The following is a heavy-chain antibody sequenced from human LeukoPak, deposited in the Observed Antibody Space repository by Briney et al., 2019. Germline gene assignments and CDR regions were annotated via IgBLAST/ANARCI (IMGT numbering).Heavy chain of an antibody. CDR3: AKRIYGSGSYFDY. D-gene: IGHD3-10*01. CDR1: GFTFSSYA. J-gene: IGHJ4*02. CDR2: ISGSGGST. Sequence: GGSLRLSCASSGFTFSSYAMSWVREAPGKGLEWVSAISGSGGSTYYADSVKGRFTISRDNSKNTLYLQMNSLRAEDTAVYYCAKRIYGSGSYFDYWGQGTLVTVSS. V-gene: IGHV3-23*01.